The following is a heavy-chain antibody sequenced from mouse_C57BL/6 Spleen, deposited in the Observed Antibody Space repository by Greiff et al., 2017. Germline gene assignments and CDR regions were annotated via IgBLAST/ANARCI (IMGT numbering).Heavy chain of an antibody. Sequence: DVKLVESEGGLVQPGSSMKLSCTASGFTFSDYYMAWVRQVPEKGLEWVANINYDGSSTYYLDSLKSRFIISRDNAKNILYLQMSSLKSEDTATYYCARLSSGPYFDYWGQGTTLTVSS. J-gene: IGHJ2*01. CDR1: GFTFSDYY. CDR2: INYDGSST. V-gene: IGHV5-16*01. D-gene: IGHD1-1*01. CDR3: ARLSSGPYFDY.